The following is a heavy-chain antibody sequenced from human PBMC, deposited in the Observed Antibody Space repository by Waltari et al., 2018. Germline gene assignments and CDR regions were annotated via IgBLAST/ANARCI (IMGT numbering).Heavy chain of an antibody. CDR3: ARANLGYCSSTSCYAYNWFDP. Sequence: QVQLVQSGAEVKKPGASVKVSCKASGYTFTSYAMHWVRQAPGQRLEWMGWINAGNGNTKYSQKFQGRVTITRDTSASTAYMELSSLRSEDTAVYYCARANLGYCSSTSCYAYNWFDPWGQGTLVTVSS. V-gene: IGHV1-3*01. CDR1: GYTFTSYA. J-gene: IGHJ5*02. D-gene: IGHD2-2*01. CDR2: INAGNGNT.